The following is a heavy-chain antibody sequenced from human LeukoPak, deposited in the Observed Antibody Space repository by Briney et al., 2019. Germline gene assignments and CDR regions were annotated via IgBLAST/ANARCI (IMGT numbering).Heavy chain of an antibody. CDR1: GFTFSSYG. CDR2: IRYDGSNK. Sequence: GGSLRLPCAASGFTFSSYGMHCFRQAPGKGLEWVAFIRYDGSNKYYADSVKGRFTISRDNSKNTLYLQMNSLRAEDTAVYYCAKDGGEMATRSLYWGQGTLVTVSS. CDR3: AKDGGEMATRSLY. V-gene: IGHV3-30*02. D-gene: IGHD5-24*01. J-gene: IGHJ4*02.